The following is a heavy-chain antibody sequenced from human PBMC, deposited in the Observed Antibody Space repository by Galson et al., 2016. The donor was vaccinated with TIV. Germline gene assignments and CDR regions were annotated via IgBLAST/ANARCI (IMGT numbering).Heavy chain of an antibody. CDR1: GFIFSAYT. J-gene: IGHJ4*02. D-gene: IGHD2-2*01. CDR3: TTDLGYCLTTSCSLGLDY. Sequence: SLRLSCAASGFIFSAYTMNWVRQAPGRGLEWVGRIKSKSDGATTAYAAPVKGRFSISRDDSKDTVYLQMNNLKTEDTALYFCTTDLGYCLTTSCSLGLDYWGQGTLVTVSS. V-gene: IGHV3-15*01. CDR2: IKSKSDGATT.